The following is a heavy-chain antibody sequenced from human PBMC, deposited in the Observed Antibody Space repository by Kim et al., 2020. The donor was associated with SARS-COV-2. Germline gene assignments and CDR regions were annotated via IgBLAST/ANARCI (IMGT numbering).Heavy chain of an antibody. J-gene: IGHJ5*02. V-gene: IGHV4-4*07. D-gene: IGHD6-19*01. Sequence: YNPSLKSRVTMSVDTSKNQFSLTLSSVTAADTAVYYCARVRSSGWYWFDPWGQGTLVTVSS. CDR3: ARVRSSGWYWFDP.